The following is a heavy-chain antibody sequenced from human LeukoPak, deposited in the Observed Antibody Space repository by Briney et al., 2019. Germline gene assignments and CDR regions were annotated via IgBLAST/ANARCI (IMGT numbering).Heavy chain of an antibody. CDR2: IYYSGST. V-gene: IGHV4-59*01. CDR3: AREVGTGYFDY. J-gene: IGHJ4*02. CDR1: GGSISSYY. D-gene: IGHD1-1*01. Sequence: PSETLSLTCTVSGGSISSYYCSWIRQPPGKGLEWIGYIYYSGSTNYNPSLKSRVTISVDTSKNQFSLKLSSVTAADTAVYYCAREVGTGYFDYWGQGTLVTVSS.